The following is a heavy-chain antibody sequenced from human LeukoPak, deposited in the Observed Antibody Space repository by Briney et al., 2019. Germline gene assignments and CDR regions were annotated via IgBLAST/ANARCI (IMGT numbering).Heavy chain of an antibody. CDR2: IYYSGIT. J-gene: IGHJ4*02. Sequence: PSETLSLTCTVSGGSISNSNSFWAWIRQPPGKGLEWIGTIYYSGITHYSPSLKSRVTISVDTSKNQFSLKLSSVTATDTALYYSARRVYGTSQYYWGQGTLVTVSS. V-gene: IGHV4-39*01. D-gene: IGHD5/OR15-5a*01. CDR1: GGSISNSNSF. CDR3: ARRVYGTSQYY.